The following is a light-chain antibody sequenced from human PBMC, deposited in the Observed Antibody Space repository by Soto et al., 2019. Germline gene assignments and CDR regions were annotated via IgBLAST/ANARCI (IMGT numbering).Light chain of an antibody. CDR1: QSVRSD. CDR2: GAS. Sequence: EIVMTQSPATLSVSPVERATLSFRASQSVRSDLAWYQQKPGQAPRLLMYGASIRAAGVPDRFSGSGSGTEFTLTISRLEPEDFTVYYCHHYETFGQGTKVDIK. CDR3: HHYET. J-gene: IGKJ1*01. V-gene: IGKV3D-15*01.